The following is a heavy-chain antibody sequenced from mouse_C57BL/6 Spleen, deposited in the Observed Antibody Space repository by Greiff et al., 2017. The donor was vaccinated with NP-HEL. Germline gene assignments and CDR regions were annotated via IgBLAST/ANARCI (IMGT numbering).Heavy chain of an antibody. Sequence: EVQVVESGGGLVKPGGSLKLSCAASGFTFSSYAMSWVRQTPEKRLEWVATISDGGSYTYYPDNVKGRFTISRDNAKNNLYLQMSHLKSEDTAMYYCARDWGPFDYWGQGTTLTVSS. CDR1: GFTFSSYA. J-gene: IGHJ2*01. CDR3: ARDWGPFDY. V-gene: IGHV5-4*01. CDR2: ISDGGSYT.